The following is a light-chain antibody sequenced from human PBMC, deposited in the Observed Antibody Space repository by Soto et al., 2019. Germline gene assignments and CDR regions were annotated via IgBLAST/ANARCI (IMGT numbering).Light chain of an antibody. CDR3: QQYNNWPRT. CDR2: GAS. CDR1: QGIINN. J-gene: IGKJ1*01. V-gene: IGKV3-15*01. Sequence: EIVLTQSPVTLSVSPGERATLSCRASQGIINNLAWYQLRPGQAPRLLIYGASTRATGIPARFSASGSGTEFTLTISSLQSEDFVVYYCQQYNNWPRTFGQGTKVDI.